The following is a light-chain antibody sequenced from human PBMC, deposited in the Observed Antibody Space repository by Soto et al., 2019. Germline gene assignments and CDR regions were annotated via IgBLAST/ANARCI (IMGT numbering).Light chain of an antibody. CDR1: QSLSFN. J-gene: IGKJ1*01. CDR3: QESGSPPWP. CDR2: AAS. V-gene: IGKV3-20*01. Sequence: GAVSLYAGERATLSCRASQSLSFNLAWYQQKPGQAPRLLIYAASTSATGIPARFSGSGSGTDFTLTISRLEPEDGAVYYSQESGSPPWPSGQG.